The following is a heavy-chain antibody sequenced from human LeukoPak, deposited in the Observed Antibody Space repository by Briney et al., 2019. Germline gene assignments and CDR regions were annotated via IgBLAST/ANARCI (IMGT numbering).Heavy chain of an antibody. CDR1: GFTFSSYW. Sequence: GGSLRLSCAASGFTFSSYWMSWVRQAPGKGLEWVANIKQDGSEKYYVDSVKGRFTISRDNAKNSLYLQMNSLRVEDTAVYYCARETPRRGETRDGYRWGQGTVVTVSS. D-gene: IGHD5-24*01. J-gene: IGHJ4*02. V-gene: IGHV3-7*01. CDR2: IKQDGSEK. CDR3: ARETPRRGETRDGYR.